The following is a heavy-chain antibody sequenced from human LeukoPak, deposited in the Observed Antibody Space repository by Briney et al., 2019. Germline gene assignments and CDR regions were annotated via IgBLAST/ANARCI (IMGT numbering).Heavy chain of an antibody. Sequence: SETLSLTCAVYGGSFSGYYWSWIRQPPGKGLEWIGEINHSGSTNYNPSLKSRVTISVDTSKNQFSLKLSSVTAADTAVYYCASRYCSSISCYTGLRRPMNWVDPWGQGTLVTVS. CDR3: ASRYCSSISCYTGLRRPMNWVDP. D-gene: IGHD2-2*02. V-gene: IGHV4-34*01. J-gene: IGHJ5*02. CDR1: GGSFSGYY. CDR2: INHSGST.